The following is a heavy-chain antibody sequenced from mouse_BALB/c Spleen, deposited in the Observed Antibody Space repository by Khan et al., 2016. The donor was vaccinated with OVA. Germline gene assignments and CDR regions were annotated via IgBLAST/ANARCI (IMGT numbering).Heavy chain of an antibody. CDR1: GYTFTAYI. J-gene: IGHJ3*01. Sequence: QVQLQQPGPELVKPGASLKVSCKASGYTFTAYIIGWVKQSTRQGLEWIGDIFPGSDIPYYNEKFKDKATLTVDKSANTAYMQLSSLTSEDSAVVVCARGGYSAFAYWGQGTLVTVSA. D-gene: IGHD2-14*01. V-gene: IGHV1-77*01. CDR3: ARGGYSAFAY. CDR2: IFPGSDIP.